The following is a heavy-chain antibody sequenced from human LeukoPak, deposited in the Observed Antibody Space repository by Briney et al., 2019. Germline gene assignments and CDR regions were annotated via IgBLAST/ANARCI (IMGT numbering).Heavy chain of an antibody. CDR3: ASGRTRSCSSTGCFDY. Sequence: SETLSLTCTVSGASISSHSGSWIRPPPGEGREWIGYMYYNGSSNYNSSLKSRVTISVDTSKNQFSLKVKSVTAADTAVYYCASGRTRSCSSTGCFDYWGQGTLVTVFS. V-gene: IGHV4-59*11. CDR2: MYYNGSS. J-gene: IGHJ4*02. D-gene: IGHD2-2*01. CDR1: GASISSHS.